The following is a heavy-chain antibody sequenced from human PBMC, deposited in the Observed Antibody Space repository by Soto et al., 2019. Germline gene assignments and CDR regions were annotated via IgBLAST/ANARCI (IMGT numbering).Heavy chain of an antibody. J-gene: IGHJ4*01. Sequence: GGSLRLSCSVSGFTFSNYAMHWVRQAPGKGLEYVSGITSDGDSTWHADSVKDRFTISRDNTKNTLFLQMSSLRVEDTAIYFCVKGNQLLRYYFEFWGPGTLVTVSS. CDR3: VKGNQLLRYYFEF. CDR1: GFTFSNYA. CDR2: ITSDGDST. D-gene: IGHD2-15*01. V-gene: IGHV3-64D*06.